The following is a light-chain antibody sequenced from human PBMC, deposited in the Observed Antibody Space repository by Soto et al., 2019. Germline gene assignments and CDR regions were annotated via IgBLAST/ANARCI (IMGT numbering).Light chain of an antibody. Sequence: QSVLTQSTSVSASLGASVKLTCTLSSGHSSYAIECHQQQPEKAHPYLMTLNSDGSHSKGDGIPGRFSGSSSGAERYLTISILQSEDEADYYCQTWGTGTWVFGGGTKLTVL. J-gene: IGLJ3*02. CDR1: SGHSSYA. CDR2: LNSDGSH. V-gene: IGLV4-69*01. CDR3: QTWGTGTWV.